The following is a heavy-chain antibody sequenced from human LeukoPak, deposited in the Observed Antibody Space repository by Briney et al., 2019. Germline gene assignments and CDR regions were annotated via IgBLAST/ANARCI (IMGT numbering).Heavy chain of an antibody. Sequence: VASVKVSCKASGYTVTSYYMHWVRQAPGQGLEWTAILNPSGGSSNYAQKFQGRATLTRATSTGTVYMELSSLRSEDTAVYYCASVYKHGMDVWGQGTTVIVSS. CDR1: GYTVTSYY. D-gene: IGHD5-24*01. V-gene: IGHV1-46*01. CDR3: ASVYKHGMDV. CDR2: LNPSGGSS. J-gene: IGHJ6*02.